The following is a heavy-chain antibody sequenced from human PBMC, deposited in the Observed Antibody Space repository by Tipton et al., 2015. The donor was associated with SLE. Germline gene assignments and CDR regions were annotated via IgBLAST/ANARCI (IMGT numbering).Heavy chain of an antibody. CDR3: AKDRDGGNLCYFDL. V-gene: IGHV4-34*01. Sequence: LSCAVYGGSFRGYYWSWIRQPPGKGLEWMGEINHSGSTNYNPSRKSRVTISVDTSKNQFPLKLSSVAAADTAVYYCAKDRDGGNLCYFDLWGRGTLVTVSS. CDR2: INHSGST. CDR1: GGSFRGYY. J-gene: IGHJ2*01. D-gene: IGHD4-23*01.